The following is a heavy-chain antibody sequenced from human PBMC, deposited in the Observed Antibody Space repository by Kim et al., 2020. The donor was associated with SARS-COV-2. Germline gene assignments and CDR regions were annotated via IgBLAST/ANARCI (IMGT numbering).Heavy chain of an antibody. CDR1: GFTFDDYA. D-gene: IGHD4-4*01. V-gene: IGHV3-9*01. Sequence: GGSLRLSCAASGFTFDDYAMHWVRQAPGKGLEWVSGISWNSGSIGYADSVKGRFTISRDNAKNSLYLQMNSLRAEDTALYYCAKDITTSWILGYMDVWGKGTTVTVSS. CDR2: ISWNSGSI. J-gene: IGHJ6*03. CDR3: AKDITTSWILGYMDV.